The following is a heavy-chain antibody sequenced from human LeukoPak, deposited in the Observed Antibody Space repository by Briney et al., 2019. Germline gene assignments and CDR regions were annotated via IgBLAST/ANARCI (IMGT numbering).Heavy chain of an antibody. CDR1: GFTFSSYW. D-gene: IGHD1-14*01. CDR3: ARNRGGGQGYFDY. V-gene: IGHV3-7*01. CDR2: INQDGSEK. Sequence: GGSLRLSCAASGFTFSSYWMSWVRQAPGKGLEWVANINQDGSEKYYVDFVKGRFTMSRDNAKNSLYLQMNSLRADDTAVYYCARNRGGGQGYFDYWGQGTLVTVSS. J-gene: IGHJ4*02.